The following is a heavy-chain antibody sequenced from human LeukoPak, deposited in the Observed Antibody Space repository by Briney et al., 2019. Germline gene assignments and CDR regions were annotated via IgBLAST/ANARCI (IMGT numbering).Heavy chain of an antibody. CDR2: ISASGGST. CDR3: AKLGSWTLLEVRFTLNLEYYFDY. Sequence: QSGGSLRLSCAASGFTFSSYAMSCVRQAPGKGLEWVSAISASGGSTYYADSVKGRFTISRDNSKNTLYLQMNSLRAEDTAVYYCAKLGSWTLLEVRFTLNLEYYFDYWGQGTLVTVSS. V-gene: IGHV3-23*01. CDR1: GFTFSSYA. J-gene: IGHJ4*02. D-gene: IGHD3-10*01.